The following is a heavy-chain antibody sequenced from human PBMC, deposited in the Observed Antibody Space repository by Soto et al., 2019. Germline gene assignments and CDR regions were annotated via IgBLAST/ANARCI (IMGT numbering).Heavy chain of an antibody. D-gene: IGHD3-16*01. V-gene: IGHV4-30-2*01. CDR1: GCSISSGGYS. Sequence: PSETLSLTCAVSGCSISSGGYSWSWIRQPPGKGLEWIGYIYHSGSTYYNPSLKSRVTISVDRSKNQFSLKLSSVTAADTAVYYCARARHGGRFDPWGQGTLVTVSS. CDR3: ARARHGGRFDP. CDR2: IYHSGST. J-gene: IGHJ5*02.